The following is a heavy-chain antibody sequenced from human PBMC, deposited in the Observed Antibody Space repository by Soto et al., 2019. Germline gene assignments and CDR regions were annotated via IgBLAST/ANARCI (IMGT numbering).Heavy chain of an antibody. J-gene: IGHJ3*02. V-gene: IGHV3-23*01. Sequence: EVQLLESGGGLVQPGGSLRLYCAASGFIFGNYAMYWVRQAPGKGLEWVSHIGGTGGSPQKTDSVTGRFTIPRDNSKNTLYLHMNSLRVEDTAVYYCAKDAVPYNERHDGFDIWGQGPMVTVSS. D-gene: IGHD1-20*01. CDR2: IGGTGGSP. CDR1: GFIFGNYA. CDR3: AKDAVPYNERHDGFDI.